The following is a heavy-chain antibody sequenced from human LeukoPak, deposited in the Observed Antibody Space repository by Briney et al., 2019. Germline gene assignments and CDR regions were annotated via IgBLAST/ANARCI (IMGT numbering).Heavy chain of an antibody. J-gene: IGHJ4*02. D-gene: IGHD2-2*01. CDR1: GGSISSYY. V-gene: IGHV4-4*07. Sequence: SETLSLTCTVSGGSISSYYWSWIRQPAGKGLEWIGRIYTSGSTNYNPSLKSRVTISVDKSKNQFSLKLSSVTAADTAVYYCARLTGYCSSTSCPGAFDYWGQGTLVTVSS. CDR3: ARLTGYCSSTSCPGAFDY. CDR2: IYTSGST.